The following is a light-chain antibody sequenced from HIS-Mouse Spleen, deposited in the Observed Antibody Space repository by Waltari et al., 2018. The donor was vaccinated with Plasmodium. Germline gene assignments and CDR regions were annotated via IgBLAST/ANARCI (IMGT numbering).Light chain of an antibody. V-gene: IGLV3-10*01. J-gene: IGLJ3*02. CDR3: YSTDSSGNHRV. Sequence: SYELTQPPSVSVSPGQTARITCSGDAFPTKYAYWYQQKSGQAPVLVIYEDSKRPSGIPERFYGSSSGTMATLTSSGAQVEDEADYYWYSTDSSGNHRVFGGGTKLTVL. CDR2: EDS. CDR1: AFPTKY.